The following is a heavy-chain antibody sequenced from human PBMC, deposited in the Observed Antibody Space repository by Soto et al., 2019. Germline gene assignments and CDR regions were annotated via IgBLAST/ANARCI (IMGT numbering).Heavy chain of an antibody. CDR2: INPGNGDT. CDR3: ARDQNRGGSYRFYYYYGMDV. CDR1: GYTFANFA. J-gene: IGHJ6*02. D-gene: IGHD1-26*01. V-gene: IGHV1-3*01. Sequence: QVQLVQSGAEVKKPGASVKVSCKASGYTFANFAIHWVRQAPGQRLEWMGWINPGNGDTKYSQNFRGRVTITRDTSASTAYMELSSLISDDTAVYYCARDQNRGGSYRFYYYYGMDVWGQGTTVTVSS.